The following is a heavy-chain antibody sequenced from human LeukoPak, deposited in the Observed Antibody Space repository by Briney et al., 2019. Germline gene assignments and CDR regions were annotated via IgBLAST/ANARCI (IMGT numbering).Heavy chain of an antibody. V-gene: IGHV3-53*01. J-gene: IGHJ3*01. CDR2: IDSGGST. CDR1: GFTVSRNY. CDR3: ARSSYSSSSSV. Sequence: PGASLSLSCAASGFTVSRNYMSWVRQAPGKGLEWVSVIDSGGSTYYADSVKGRFTISRDNSKNTRYLQMNSLRAEDTAVYYCARSSYSSSSSVWGQGTMVTVSS. D-gene: IGHD6-6*01.